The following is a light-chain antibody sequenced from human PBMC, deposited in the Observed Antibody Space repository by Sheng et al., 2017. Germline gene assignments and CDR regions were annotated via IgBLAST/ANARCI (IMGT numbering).Light chain of an antibody. V-gene: IGLV2-14*03. Sequence: QSALTQPASVSGSPGQSITISCTGTSSDVGGYKLVSWYRQHPGKAPKLMIYDVDNRPSGVSHRFSGSKSGDTASLTISGLQAEDEADYYCSSYTTSSTLVFGTGTKVTV. J-gene: IGLJ1*01. CDR1: SSDVGGYKL. CDR2: DVD. CDR3: SSYTTSSTLV.